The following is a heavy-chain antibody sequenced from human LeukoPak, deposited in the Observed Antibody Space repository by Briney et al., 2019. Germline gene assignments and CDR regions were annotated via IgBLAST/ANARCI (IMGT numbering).Heavy chain of an antibody. CDR2: IYYSGST. J-gene: IGHJ3*02. Sequence: SETLSLTCTVSGGSISSYYWSWIRQPPGKGLEWIGYIYYSGSTNYNPSLKSRVTISVDTSKNQFSLKLSSVTAADTAVYYCARHGGSGIAAAGRGKRSLDAFDIWGQGTMDTVSS. V-gene: IGHV4-59*08. CDR3: ARHGGSGIAAAGRGKRSLDAFDI. CDR1: GGSISSYY. D-gene: IGHD6-13*01.